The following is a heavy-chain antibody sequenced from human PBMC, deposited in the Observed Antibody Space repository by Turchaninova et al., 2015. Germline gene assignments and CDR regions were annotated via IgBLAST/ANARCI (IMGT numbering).Heavy chain of an antibody. CDR3: ARQKTDLTTNAPSGNMDV. V-gene: IGHV4-38-2*02. CDR2: LSHSGNP. Sequence: QVQLQGSGPGLVKPSETLSLTCTVSGYSIGSGYYWGWIPQPPGKGLAWIGGLSHSGNPYYNPTRNSRGTRSVDPSKNQCSLKLSSVTAADTAVYYCARQKTDLTTNAPSGNMDVWGKGTTVTVSS. CDR1: GYSIGSGYY. D-gene: IGHD3-10*01. J-gene: IGHJ6*03.